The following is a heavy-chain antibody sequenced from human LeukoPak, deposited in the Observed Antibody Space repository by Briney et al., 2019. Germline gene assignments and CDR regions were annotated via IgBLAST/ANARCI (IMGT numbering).Heavy chain of an antibody. CDR1: GGSISGTNYY. D-gene: IGHD2-21*01. V-gene: IGHV4-39*01. CDR2: IFYSGGT. CDR3: ESGVNLDAFHI. Sequence: RTSETLSLTCTVSGGSISGTNYYWGWVRQPPGKGLEWIGSIFYSGGTYYNPSLKSRVTISTDTSRNQFSLRLSSVTAADTAIYYCESGVNLDAFHIWGQGTMVTVSS. J-gene: IGHJ3*02.